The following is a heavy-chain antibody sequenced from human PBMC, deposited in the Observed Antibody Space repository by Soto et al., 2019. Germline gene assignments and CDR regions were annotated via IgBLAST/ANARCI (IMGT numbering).Heavy chain of an antibody. Sequence: QVQLVQSGAEVKKPGSSVKVSCKASGGTFSSYAISWVRQAPGQGLEWMGGIIPIFGTANYAQKFQGRVTITADKSTSTAYMELSSLRSEGTAVYYCAKHVLRYFDWLFPDYYYYGMDVWGQGTTVTVSS. J-gene: IGHJ6*02. CDR1: GGTFSSYA. CDR2: IIPIFGTA. D-gene: IGHD3-9*01. CDR3: AKHVLRYFDWLFPDYYYYGMDV. V-gene: IGHV1-69*06.